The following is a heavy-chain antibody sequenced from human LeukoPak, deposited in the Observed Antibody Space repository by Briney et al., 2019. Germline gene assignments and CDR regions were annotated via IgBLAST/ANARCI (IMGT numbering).Heavy chain of an antibody. D-gene: IGHD5-18*01. CDR3: ARGRGYSYGYSDY. Sequence: SETLSLTCAVYGGSFSGYYWTWIRQPPGKGLEWIGEMNHSGSANYNPSLKSRVTISVDTSKNQCSLRLSSVTAADTAVYYCARGRGYSYGYSDYWGQGTLVTVSS. CDR2: MNHSGSA. V-gene: IGHV4-34*01. CDR1: GGSFSGYY. J-gene: IGHJ4*02.